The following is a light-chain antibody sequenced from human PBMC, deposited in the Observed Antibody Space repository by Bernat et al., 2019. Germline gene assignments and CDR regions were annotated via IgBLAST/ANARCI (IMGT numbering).Light chain of an antibody. J-gene: IGLJ2*01. Sequence: QSALTQPASVSGSPGQSITISCTGTSSDVGGYKYVSWYQHHPGKAPKLIIYDVSNRPSGVSTRFSASKSGNSASLTISGLQAEDEADYYCVSYIATDVLVGGGTKLTVL. CDR2: DVS. CDR3: VSYIATDVL. CDR1: SSDVGGYKY. V-gene: IGLV2-14*03.